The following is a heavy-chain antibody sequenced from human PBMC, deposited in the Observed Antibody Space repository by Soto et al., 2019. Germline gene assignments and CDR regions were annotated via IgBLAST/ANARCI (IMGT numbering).Heavy chain of an antibody. V-gene: IGHV2-5*02. Sequence: QITLNESGPTVVRPTETLTLTCRFSGFSLTTSGVGVGWIRQSPGKAPEWLALIYWDDDKRYSASLKSRLTITKDTSKTQVVLTVSYLDPTDTATYYCANRVLRTVFGLVTTTAIYFDFWGQGTPVAVSS. CDR1: GFSLTTSGVG. J-gene: IGHJ4*02. D-gene: IGHD3-3*01. CDR2: IYWDDDK. CDR3: ANRVLRTVFGLVTTTAIYFDF.